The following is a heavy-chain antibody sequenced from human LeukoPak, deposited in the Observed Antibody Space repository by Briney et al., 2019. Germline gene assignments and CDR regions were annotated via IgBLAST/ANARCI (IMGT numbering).Heavy chain of an antibody. CDR3: ARFPCSGGSCYSGVRAFDI. D-gene: IGHD2-15*01. J-gene: IGHJ3*02. CDR1: GGSLSGYY. CDR2: INHSGST. V-gene: IGHV4-34*01. Sequence: PSETLSLTCAVYGGSLSGYYWNWIRQPPGKGLEWIGEINHSGSTNYNPSLTSRVTISVDTSKNQFSLRPSSVTAADTAVYYCARFPCSGGSCYSGVRAFDIWGQGTMVTVSS.